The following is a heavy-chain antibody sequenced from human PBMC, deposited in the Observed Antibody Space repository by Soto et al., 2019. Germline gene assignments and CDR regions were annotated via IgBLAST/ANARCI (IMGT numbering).Heavy chain of an antibody. D-gene: IGHD6-19*01. CDR3: ARSVAVPGAHIDY. CDR2: ISSSGNS. V-gene: IGHV4-31*03. J-gene: IGHJ4*02. Sequence: SETVSLTCTVSGDSISSGTHYWNWIRQHPGKGLEWIGYISSSGNSYYSPSLKSRVFMSVDTSKNLFSLRLSSVTAADTAVYFCARSVAVPGAHIDYWGQGTQVTVSS. CDR1: GDSISSGTHY.